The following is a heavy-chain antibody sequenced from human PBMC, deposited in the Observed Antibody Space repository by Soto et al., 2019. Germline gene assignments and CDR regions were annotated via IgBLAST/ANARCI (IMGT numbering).Heavy chain of an antibody. CDR1: GGSISSGGYY. D-gene: IGHD3-10*01. CDR3: ARDYGSGSNDDNNWFDP. J-gene: IGHJ5*02. CDR2: IYYSGST. V-gene: IGHV4-31*03. Sequence: SETLSLTCTVSGGSISSGGYYWSWIRQHPGKGLEWIGYIYYSGSTYYNPSLKSRVTISVDTSKNQFSLKLSSVTAADTAVYYCARDYGSGSNDDNNWFDPWGQGTLVTVSS.